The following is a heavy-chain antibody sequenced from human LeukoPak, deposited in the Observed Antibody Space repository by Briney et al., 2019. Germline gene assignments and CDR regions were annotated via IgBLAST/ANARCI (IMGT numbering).Heavy chain of an antibody. V-gene: IGHV4-4*07. CDR2: IYASGST. D-gene: IGHD5-24*01. J-gene: IGHJ4*02. CDR1: CGSISDSY. Sequence: SETLSLTCSVSCGSISDSYWNWIRQPAGKGLEWLGRIYASGSTIYNPSLKGQVTMSVDTSKNQFSLKLSSVTAADTAVYYCARGDGYIQILDLWGQGTLVTVSS. CDR3: ARGDGYIQILDL.